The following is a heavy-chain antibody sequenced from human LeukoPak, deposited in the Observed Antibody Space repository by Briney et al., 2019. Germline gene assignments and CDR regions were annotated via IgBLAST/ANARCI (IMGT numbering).Heavy chain of an antibody. CDR3: ASTPEGYYDSSGYYSY. Sequence: NPGGSLRLSCAASGFTFSDYYMSWIRQAPGKGLEWVSYISSSGSTMYYADSVKGRFTISRDNAKNSLYLQMNSLRAEDTAVYYCASTPEGYYDSSGYYSYWGQGTLVTVSS. V-gene: IGHV3-11*01. J-gene: IGHJ4*02. D-gene: IGHD3-22*01. CDR2: ISSSGSTM. CDR1: GFTFSDYY.